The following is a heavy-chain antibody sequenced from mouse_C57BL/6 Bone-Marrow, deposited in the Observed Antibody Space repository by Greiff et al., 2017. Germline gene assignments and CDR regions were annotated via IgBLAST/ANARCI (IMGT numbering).Heavy chain of an antibody. V-gene: IGHV5-6*01. CDR3: ARQLRAY. D-gene: IGHD3-2*02. CDR2: ISSGGSYT. Sequence: EVQVVESGGDLVKPGGSLKLSCAASGFTFSSYGMSWVRQTPDKRLEWVATISSGGSYTYYPDSVKGRFTISRDNAKNTLYLQMSSLKAEDTAMYYCARQLRAYWGQGTLVTVSA. CDR1: GFTFSSYG. J-gene: IGHJ3*01.